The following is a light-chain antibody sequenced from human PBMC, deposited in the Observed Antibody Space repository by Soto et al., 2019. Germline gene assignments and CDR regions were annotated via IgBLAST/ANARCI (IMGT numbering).Light chain of an antibody. CDR2: WAA. CDR3: QQHYINPIT. J-gene: IGKJ5*01. CDR1: LSVLYSAKNKNL. Sequence: DIFMTQSPDSLAVSLGESATIHCKSSLSVLYSAKNKNLVTLYQQKPGQPPMLPFYWAATRESGVTDRLTSTVAGTDFTLTINTLQAEDVAVYYCQQHYINPITFGQGTRLEIK. V-gene: IGKV4-1*01.